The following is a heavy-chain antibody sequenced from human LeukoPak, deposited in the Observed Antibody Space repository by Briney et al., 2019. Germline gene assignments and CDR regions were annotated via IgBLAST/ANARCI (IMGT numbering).Heavy chain of an antibody. Sequence: ESLQISCKGSGFYLTNYWMVWVRQMPGKGLEWMEIIYPGDSDTRYSPSFQGQVHISADKSINTDYLQWSSLKASDTAMYYCARSWTMAQNLDSWGQGTLVTVSS. CDR2: IYPGDSDT. CDR3: ARSWTMAQNLDS. J-gene: IGHJ4*02. V-gene: IGHV5-51*01. D-gene: IGHD4/OR15-4a*01. CDR1: GFYLTNYW.